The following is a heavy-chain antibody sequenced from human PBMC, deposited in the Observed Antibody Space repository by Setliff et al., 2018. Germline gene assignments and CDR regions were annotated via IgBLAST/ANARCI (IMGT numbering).Heavy chain of an antibody. CDR2: IDPGGLTS. Sequence: ASVKVSCKASGYTLTNFGITWVRQAPGQGLEWMGIIDPGGLTSSYTQKFQGRVTITSDTSTITVYMELSSLRSEDTALYSCAASVGGAPYYYGLDVWGQGTTVTVSS. D-gene: IGHD3-16*01. V-gene: IGHV1-46*01. CDR3: AASVGGAPYYYGLDV. CDR1: GYTLTNFG. J-gene: IGHJ6*02.